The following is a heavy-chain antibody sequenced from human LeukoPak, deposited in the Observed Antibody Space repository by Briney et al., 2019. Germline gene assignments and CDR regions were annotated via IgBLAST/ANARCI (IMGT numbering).Heavy chain of an antibody. CDR3: ARGPNYYGSGRSWFDP. CDR2: INPNGGRT. CDR1: GYTLSDYY. V-gene: IGHV1-2*02. Sequence: ASVKVSCKASGYTLSDYYIHWVRQAPGQGLEWMGWINPNGGRTNYAQKFQGRVTVTRDTSISTAYMELSRLRSDDTAVYYCARGPNYYGSGRSWFDPWGQGSQVTVSS. D-gene: IGHD3-10*01. J-gene: IGHJ5*02.